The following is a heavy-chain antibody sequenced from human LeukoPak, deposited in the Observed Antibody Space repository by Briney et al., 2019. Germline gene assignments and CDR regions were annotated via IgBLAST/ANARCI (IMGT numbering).Heavy chain of an antibody. Sequence: ASVKVSCKASGYTFTSYAMHWVRQAPGQRLEWMGWINAGNGNTKYSQKFQGRVTITRDTSASTAYMELSSLRSEDTAVYYCASRRSYYDSSGPPTHWGQGTLVTVSS. V-gene: IGHV1-3*01. D-gene: IGHD3-22*01. J-gene: IGHJ4*02. CDR3: ASRRSYYDSSGPPTH. CDR2: INAGNGNT. CDR1: GYTFTSYA.